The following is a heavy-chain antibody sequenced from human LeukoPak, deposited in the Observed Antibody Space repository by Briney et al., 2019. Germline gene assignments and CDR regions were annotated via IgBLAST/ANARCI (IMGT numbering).Heavy chain of an antibody. CDR1: GFTFSSNW. CDR2: ISASSGHI. CDR3: AREQCSLGDCYQFDY. V-gene: IGHV3-21*01. Sequence: GGSLRLSCAASGFTFSSNWMHWVRQGPGKGLEWLSVISASSGHINYADSVKGRFTISRDNAKNSLYLQMSGLRAEDTAVYYCAREQCSLGDCYQFDYWGQGALVTVSS. D-gene: IGHD2-21*02. J-gene: IGHJ4*02.